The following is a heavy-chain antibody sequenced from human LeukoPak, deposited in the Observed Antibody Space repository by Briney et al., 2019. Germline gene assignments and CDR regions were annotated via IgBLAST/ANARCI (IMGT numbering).Heavy chain of an antibody. J-gene: IGHJ3*02. Sequence: GGSLRLSCAASGFSFSDSYMSWIRQAPGQGLEWLSYIKSSDTSTFYADSVKGRFTVSRDNAKNSLYLQMNSLRAEDTAVYYCARRGNMSSHAFDIWGQGTVVTVSS. CDR2: IKSSDTST. D-gene: IGHD2/OR15-2a*01. CDR1: GFSFSDSY. V-gene: IGHV3-11*01. CDR3: ARRGNMSSHAFDI.